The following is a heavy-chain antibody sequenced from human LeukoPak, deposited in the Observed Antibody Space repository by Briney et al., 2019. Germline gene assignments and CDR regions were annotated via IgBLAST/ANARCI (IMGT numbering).Heavy chain of an antibody. CDR1: GFTFSSYA. V-gene: IGHV3-7*01. Sequence: GGSLRLSCAASGFTFSSYAMHWVRQAPGKGLEWVASIKQDGGEKKFVDSVKGRFTISRDNAESSLYLQMNSLRAEDTAVYYCARVGEGTGSYYRYSDYWGQGTLVTVSS. CDR2: IKQDGGEK. J-gene: IGHJ4*02. CDR3: ARVGEGTGSYYRYSDY. D-gene: IGHD4-11*01.